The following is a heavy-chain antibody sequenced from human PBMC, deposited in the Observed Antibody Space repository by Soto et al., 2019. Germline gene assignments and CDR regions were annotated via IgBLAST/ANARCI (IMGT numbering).Heavy chain of an antibody. J-gene: IGHJ4*02. Sequence: QVTLKESGPVLVKPTETLTLICTVSGFSLSNARMGVSWIRQPPGKALEWLAHIFSNDEKSYSTSLKSRLTISKDTSKSQVVLTMTNMDPVDTATYYCARINDILTAFDYWGQGTLVTVSS. CDR2: IFSNDEK. CDR1: GFSLSNARMG. CDR3: ARINDILTAFDY. D-gene: IGHD3-9*01. V-gene: IGHV2-26*01.